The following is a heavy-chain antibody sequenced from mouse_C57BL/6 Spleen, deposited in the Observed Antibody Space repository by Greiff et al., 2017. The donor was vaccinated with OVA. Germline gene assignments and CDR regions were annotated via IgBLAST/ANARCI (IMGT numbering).Heavy chain of an antibody. Sequence: QVQLQQPGAELVKPGASVKLSCKASGYTFTSYWMHWVKQRPGQGLEWIGMIHPNSGSTNYNEKFKSKATLTVDKSSSTAYMQLSSLTSEDSAVYYCARSEPHYYGSSPWFAYWGQGTLVTVSA. CDR1: GYTFTSYW. J-gene: IGHJ3*01. D-gene: IGHD1-1*01. CDR2: IHPNSGST. V-gene: IGHV1-64*01. CDR3: ARSEPHYYGSSPWFAY.